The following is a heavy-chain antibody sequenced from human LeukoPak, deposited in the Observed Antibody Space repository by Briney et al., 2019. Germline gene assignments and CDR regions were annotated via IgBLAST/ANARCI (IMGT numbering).Heavy chain of an antibody. CDR2: INPSGGST. J-gene: IGHJ2*01. CDR1: GYTFTSYY. V-gene: IGHV1-46*01. CDR3: ARGRTKYSSGWYGALWYFDL. Sequence: GASVKVSCKASGYTFTSYYMHWVRQAPGQGLEWMGIINPSGGSTSYAQKFQGRVTMTRDTSTSTVYMELSSLRSEDTAVYYCARGRTKYSSGWYGALWYFDLWGRGTLVTVSS. D-gene: IGHD6-19*01.